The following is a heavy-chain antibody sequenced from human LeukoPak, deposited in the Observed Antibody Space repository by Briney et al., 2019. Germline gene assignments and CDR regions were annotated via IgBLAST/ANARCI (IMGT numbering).Heavy chain of an antibody. Sequence: GASVKVSCKASGYTFTSYDINWVRQATGQGLEWMGWMNANSGNTSYAQKFQGRVTMTRNTSISTAYMELSSLRSEDTAVYYCATPPNQLVVDYGMDVWGQGTTVTVSS. D-gene: IGHD2-2*01. J-gene: IGHJ6*02. CDR2: MNANSGNT. CDR1: GYTFTSYD. CDR3: ATPPNQLVVDYGMDV. V-gene: IGHV1-8*02.